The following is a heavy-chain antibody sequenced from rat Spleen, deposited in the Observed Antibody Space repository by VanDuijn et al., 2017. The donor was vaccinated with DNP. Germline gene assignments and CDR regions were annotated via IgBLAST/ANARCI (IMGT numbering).Heavy chain of an antibody. CDR2: ISYSGST. CDR1: GYSITMNY. CDR3: ARWTRYFDY. D-gene: IGHD1-7*01. Sequence: EVQLQESGPGLVKPSQSLSLTCSVTGYSITMNYWGWIRKFPGNRMEWIGHISYSGSTRYNPSLKSRISITRDTSKNHFFLHLNSVTTEDTATYYCARWTRYFDYWGQGVMVTVSS. V-gene: IGHV3-1*01. J-gene: IGHJ2*01.